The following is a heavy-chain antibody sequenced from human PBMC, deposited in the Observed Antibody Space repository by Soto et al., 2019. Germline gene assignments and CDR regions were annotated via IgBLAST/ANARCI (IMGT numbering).Heavy chain of an antibody. J-gene: IGHJ4*02. D-gene: IGHD3-22*01. V-gene: IGHV3-33*03. CDR2: IWGDGSNV. CDR3: AGMILGNRDY. Sequence: GGSLRLSCEASGLTFSNYGMHWVRQAPGKGLEWVSGIWGDGSNVLYADSVKGRFTISRDNAKNTVYLQMNSLSPEDTGVYYCAGMILGNRDYWGQGTLVTVSS. CDR1: GLTFSNYG.